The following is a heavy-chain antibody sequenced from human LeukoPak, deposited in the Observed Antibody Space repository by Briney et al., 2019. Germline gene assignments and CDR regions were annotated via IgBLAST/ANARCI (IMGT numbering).Heavy chain of an antibody. CDR2: IGSDGKT. Sequence: GGSLRLSCEASGFPFSSYAMTWVRQAPGKGLEWVSSIGSDGKTHYSESVKGRFVISRDNFGGMVFLQLNSLRVEDTALYYCARDPEYYDFWSGYYRRDYFDYWGQGTLVTVSS. V-gene: IGHV3-23*01. J-gene: IGHJ4*02. CDR1: GFPFSSYA. D-gene: IGHD3-3*01. CDR3: ARDPEYYDFWSGYYRRDYFDY.